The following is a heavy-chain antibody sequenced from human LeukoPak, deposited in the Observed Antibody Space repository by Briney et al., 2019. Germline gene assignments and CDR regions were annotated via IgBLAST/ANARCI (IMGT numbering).Heavy chain of an antibody. J-gene: IGHJ6*03. V-gene: IGHV3-74*01. CDR2: ISSDGRNT. CDR3: AREWALPGAYYMDV. CDR1: GFTFSTYW. D-gene: IGHD7-27*01. Sequence: PGGSLRLSCAASGFTFSTYWMHWVRQAPGKGLVWVSRISSDGRNTTYADSVKGRFTISRDSANNTLFLQMNSLRGDDTAVYYCAREWALPGAYYMDVWGKGTTVTVSS.